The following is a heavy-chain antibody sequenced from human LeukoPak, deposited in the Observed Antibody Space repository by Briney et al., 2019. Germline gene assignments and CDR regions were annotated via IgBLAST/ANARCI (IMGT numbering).Heavy chain of an antibody. CDR2: IDPGDSDT. Sequence: GESLKISCKGSGYSFTTYWIAWVRQMPGKGLEWMGIIDPGDSDTRYSPSFQGQVTISADKSISTAYLQWSSLKASDTAMYYCATFTIPPSAVFDYWGQGTLVTVSS. J-gene: IGHJ4*02. D-gene: IGHD3-9*01. V-gene: IGHV5-51*01. CDR3: ATFTIPPSAVFDY. CDR1: GYSFTTYW.